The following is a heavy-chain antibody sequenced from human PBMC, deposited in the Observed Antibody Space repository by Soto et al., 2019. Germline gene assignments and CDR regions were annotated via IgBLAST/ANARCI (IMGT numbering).Heavy chain of an antibody. CDR3: ARDLAGPTY. V-gene: IGHV3-7*01. J-gene: IGHJ4*01. CDR1: GFTFSSYW. D-gene: IGHD6-25*01. CDR2: IKQDGSEK. Sequence: PGGSLRLSCAVSGFTFSSYWMNWVRQAPGKGLEWVANIKQDGSEKYYVDSVKGRFTISRDNAKDSLYLQMNSLRVEDTAVYYCARDLAGPTYWGHGTLVTVSS.